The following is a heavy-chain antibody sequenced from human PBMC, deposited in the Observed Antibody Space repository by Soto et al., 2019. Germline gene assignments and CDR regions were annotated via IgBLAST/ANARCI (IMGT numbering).Heavy chain of an antibody. D-gene: IGHD2-2*01. CDR2: IYYSGST. CDR3: ARAVLPATPPFDY. J-gene: IGHJ4*02. V-gene: IGHV4-59*01. Sequence: SETLSLTCFVSGGPISSYYWSWIRQPPGKGLEWIGYIYYSGSTNYNPSLKSRVTISVDTSKNQFSLKLSSVTAADTAVYYCARAVLPATPPFDYWGQGTLVTVSS. CDR1: GGPISSYY.